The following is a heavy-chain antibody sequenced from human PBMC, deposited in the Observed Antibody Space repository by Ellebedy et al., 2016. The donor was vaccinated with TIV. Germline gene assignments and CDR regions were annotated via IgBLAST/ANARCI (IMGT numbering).Heavy chain of an antibody. J-gene: IGHJ6*02. CDR1: ANSLTSAY. V-gene: IGHV1-46*01. D-gene: IGHD5-18*01. CDR3: ARDRGRPEGEIYSYGFDYYYYYGMDV. Sequence: AASVKVSCKASANSLTSAYVVWVRQAPGQGLEWMGIIDPSGGSPTYAQRFQGRVNMTRETSTSTFSTSKFHLELRSLRSDDTAVYYCARDRGRPEGEIYSYGFDYYYYYGMDVWGQGTTVTVSS. CDR2: IDPSGGSP.